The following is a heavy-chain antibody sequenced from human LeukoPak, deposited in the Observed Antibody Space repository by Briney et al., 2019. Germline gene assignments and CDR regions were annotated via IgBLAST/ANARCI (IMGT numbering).Heavy chain of an antibody. J-gene: IGHJ4*02. CDR1: GFTVSSNY. V-gene: IGHV3-53*01. D-gene: IGHD2-15*01. CDR3: ARDRIDSEGRDY. CDR2: IYSGGST. Sequence: GGSLRLSCAASGFTVSSNYMSWVRQAPGKGLEWVSVIYSGGSTYYADSVKGRFTISRDNSKNTLCLQMNSLRAEDTAVYYCARDRIDSEGRDYWGQGTLVTVSS.